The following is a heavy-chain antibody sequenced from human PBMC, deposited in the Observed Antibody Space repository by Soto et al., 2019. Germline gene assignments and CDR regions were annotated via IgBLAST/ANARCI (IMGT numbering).Heavy chain of an antibody. V-gene: IGHV4-59*01. CDR2: ISYSGNT. CDR1: GGSISNFY. Sequence: SETLSLTCTVSGGSISNFYWSWIRQPPGKGLEWIGYISYSGNTNYNPSLKSRVSISVDTSKNQLSLNLTSVTAADMAVYYWARAPMVLSPSYFDSWGQGTPVTVSS. J-gene: IGHJ4*02. D-gene: IGHD2-8*01. CDR3: ARAPMVLSPSYFDS.